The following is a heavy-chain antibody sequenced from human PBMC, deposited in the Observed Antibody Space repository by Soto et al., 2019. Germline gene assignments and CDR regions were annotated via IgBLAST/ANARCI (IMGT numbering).Heavy chain of an antibody. CDR1: GYTFTSYY. CDR3: GREESINMIGSGAFAI. D-gene: IGHD3-22*01. Sequence: QVQLVQSGAEVKKPGASVKVSCKASGYTFTSYYMHWVRQAPGQGLEWMGIINPSGGSTTYAQKFQGRVTMTRDTSTSTVYMELSSLRSEDMAVYYCGREESINMIGSGAFAIWGQGTMFTVSS. CDR2: INPSGGST. V-gene: IGHV1-46*01. J-gene: IGHJ3*02.